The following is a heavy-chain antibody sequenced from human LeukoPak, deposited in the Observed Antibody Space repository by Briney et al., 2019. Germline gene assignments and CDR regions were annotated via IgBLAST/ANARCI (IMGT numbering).Heavy chain of an antibody. CDR3: ARLMTETGTYSYYFDK. D-gene: IGHD1-1*01. J-gene: IGHJ4*02. V-gene: IGHV3-7*01. CDR1: GFTFSDYW. Sequence: PGGSLRLSCAASGFTFSDYWMIWVRQAPGKGLEWVADIKYDSSDRFYVDSVKGRFTISRDNAQNSVFLQMNSLRADDTAVYYCARLMTETGTYSYYFDKWGQGTLVTVSS. CDR2: IKYDSSDR.